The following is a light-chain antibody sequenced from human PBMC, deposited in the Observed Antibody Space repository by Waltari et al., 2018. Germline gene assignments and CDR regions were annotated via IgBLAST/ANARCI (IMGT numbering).Light chain of an antibody. CDR3: QVWDSSNDHPVV. CDR2: YDS. Sequence: SYVLTQPPSVSVAPRKTARGICRGNDIGSQIRHWYQQKPGQAPVVVISYDSDRPSGIPERFAGSNSGDTATLTIRRVEAGDEADYYCQVWDSSNDHPVVFGGGTKLTVL. J-gene: IGLJ2*01. CDR1: DIGSQI. V-gene: IGLV3-21*04.